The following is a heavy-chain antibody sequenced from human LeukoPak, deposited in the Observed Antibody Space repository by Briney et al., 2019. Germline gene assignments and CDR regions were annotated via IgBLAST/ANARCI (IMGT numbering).Heavy chain of an antibody. Sequence: PGGSLRLSCAASGFSFSNSDMHRVRQAPGKGLEWVAFIRYDGSNKYYEDSVKGRLTISRDNAKNTLFLRMYSLGPEDTAVYYCVKEIRRNYFYGMDVWGQGTSVTVSS. J-gene: IGHJ6*02. V-gene: IGHV3-30*02. CDR1: GFSFSNSD. CDR3: VKEIRRNYFYGMDV. CDR2: IRYDGSNK.